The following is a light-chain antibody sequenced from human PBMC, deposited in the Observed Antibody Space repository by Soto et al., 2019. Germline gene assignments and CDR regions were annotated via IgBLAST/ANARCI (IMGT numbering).Light chain of an antibody. CDR1: NSDVGSSNL. V-gene: IGLV2-23*01. Sequence: QSVLTQPASVSGSPGQSITISCTGTNSDVGSSNLVSWYQQHPGKAPKLIIYEGSRRPSGVSGRFSGSKSGNTASLTISGLQAEDEADYYCCSFAGSSTFYVFGTGTKLTVL. CDR3: CSFAGSSTFYV. J-gene: IGLJ1*01. CDR2: EGS.